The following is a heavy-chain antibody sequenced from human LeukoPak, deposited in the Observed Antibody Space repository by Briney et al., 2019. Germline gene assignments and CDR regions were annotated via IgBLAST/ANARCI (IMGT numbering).Heavy chain of an antibody. J-gene: IGHJ4*02. CDR2: IWHDGSHK. V-gene: IGHV3-33*01. CDR3: AREIFGSGSYPYF. Sequence: PGRSLRPSCAAPGFVFNTYAMHWVRQAPGQGLEWVALIWHDGSHKFYSNSVRGQFTISRDNSKKTVSLQMNNLRPEDTAVYYCAREIFGSGSYPYFWGEGTLVTVSS. D-gene: IGHD3-10*01. CDR1: GFVFNTYA.